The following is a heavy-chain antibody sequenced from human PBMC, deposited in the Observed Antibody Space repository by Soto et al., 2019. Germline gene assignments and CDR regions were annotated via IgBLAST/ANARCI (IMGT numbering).Heavy chain of an antibody. CDR3: ARGPLVVLNYFES. Sequence: QVQLVQSGTEVKKPGSSVKVSCKASGGTFRNYPINWVRQAPGQGLEWMGSIFPLTDIPDYAQNVQARLTISAEKSTSTAYMELSSLTSDDTAMYFCARGPLVVLNYFESWGQGTLVTVSS. CDR1: GGTFRNYP. V-gene: IGHV1-69*02. J-gene: IGHJ4*02. CDR2: IFPLTDIP.